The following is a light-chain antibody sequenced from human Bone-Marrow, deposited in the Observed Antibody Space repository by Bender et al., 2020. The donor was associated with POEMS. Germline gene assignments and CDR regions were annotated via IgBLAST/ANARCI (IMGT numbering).Light chain of an antibody. V-gene: IGLV1-44*01. CDR2: NTN. J-gene: IGLJ3*02. Sequence: QSVLTQPPSASGTPGQRVIISCSGSSSNIVTNPVNWYQHLPGTVPKVLIYNTNQRPSGLPDRFAGSKSGTSASLAISALQSEDEGDYYCATWHGSLNGWVFGGGTKLSVL. CDR3: ATWHGSLNGWV. CDR1: SSNIVTNP.